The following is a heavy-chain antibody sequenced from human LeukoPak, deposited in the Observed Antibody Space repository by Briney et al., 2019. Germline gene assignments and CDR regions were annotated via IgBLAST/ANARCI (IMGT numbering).Heavy chain of an antibody. J-gene: IGHJ4*02. D-gene: IGHD3-22*01. CDR1: GFTFSSYA. Sequence: GGSLRLSCAASGFTFSSYAMSWVRQAPGKGLEWVSDISGSGGSTNYADSVKGRFTISRDNSKNTLYLQMNSLRAEDTAVYYCAKVVSSGYYYDSSGYYYDYWGQGTLVTVSS. CDR2: ISGSGGST. V-gene: IGHV3-23*01. CDR3: AKVVSSGYYYDSSGYYYDY.